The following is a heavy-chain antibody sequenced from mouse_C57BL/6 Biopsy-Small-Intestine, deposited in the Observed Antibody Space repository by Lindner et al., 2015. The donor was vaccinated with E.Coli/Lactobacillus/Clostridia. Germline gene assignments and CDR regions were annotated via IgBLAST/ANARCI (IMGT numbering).Heavy chain of an antibody. CDR1: GFNIKDYY. CDR2: IDPEDGDT. J-gene: IGHJ3*01. V-gene: IGHV14-1*01. CDR3: TTSTMVTPFAY. Sequence: QLQESGAELVKPGASVKLSCTASGFNIKDYYMHWVKQRTEQGLEWIGRIDPEDGDTEYAPKFQGKATMTADTSSNTAYLQLSSLTSEDTAVYYCTTSTMVTPFAYWGQGTLVTVSA. D-gene: IGHD2-2*01.